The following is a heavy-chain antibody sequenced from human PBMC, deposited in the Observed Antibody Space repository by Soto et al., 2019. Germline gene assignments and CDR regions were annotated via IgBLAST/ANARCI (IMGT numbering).Heavy chain of an antibody. CDR1: GYTFSTFG. CDR2: INTDNGDT. J-gene: IGHJ4*02. Sequence: QVQLVQSGAEVKKPGASVRLSCKPSGYTFSTFGITWVRQAPGQGLEWMGWINTDNGDTNYAKNLQGRVTMTTDTSTKAVYMELRRLRYADPGVQYWARGLTAAVTGEIDQWGQGTPVTASS. V-gene: IGHV1-18*01. CDR3: ARGLTAAVTGEIDQ. D-gene: IGHD6-13*01.